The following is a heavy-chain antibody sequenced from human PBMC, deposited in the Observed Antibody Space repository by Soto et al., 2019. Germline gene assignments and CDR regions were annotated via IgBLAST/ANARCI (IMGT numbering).Heavy chain of an antibody. V-gene: IGHV3-23*01. CDR3: VKDDSY. D-gene: IGHD2-21*02. CDR2: VSGSGGGT. Sequence: GGSLRLSCAASGFRFSSYAMSWVRQAPGKGLEWVSGVSGSGGGTNYADSVKGRFTISRDNSKNTLYLQMNSLRAEDTAVYYCVKDDSYWGQGALVTVSS. CDR1: GFRFSSYA. J-gene: IGHJ4*02.